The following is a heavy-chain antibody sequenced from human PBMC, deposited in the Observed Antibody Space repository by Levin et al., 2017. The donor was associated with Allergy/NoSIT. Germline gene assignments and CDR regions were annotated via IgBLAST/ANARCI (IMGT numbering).Heavy chain of an antibody. Sequence: QRGESLKISCAASGFTFSNYEMTWVRQAPGKGLEWVSYISSSGSTIYYTDSVKGRFTISRDNAKNSLYLQMNSLRPEDTAVYYCAKMAVTGTGGDYWGQGTLVTVSS. J-gene: IGHJ4*02. V-gene: IGHV3-48*03. CDR2: ISSSGSTI. CDR3: AKMAVTGTGGDY. CDR1: GFTFSNYE. D-gene: IGHD6-19*01.